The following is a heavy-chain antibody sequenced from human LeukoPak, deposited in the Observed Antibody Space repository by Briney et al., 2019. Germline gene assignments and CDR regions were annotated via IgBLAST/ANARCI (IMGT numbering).Heavy chain of an antibody. CDR2: IKPDGSER. CDR1: GFTFSSYW. CDR3: ARSFYY. V-gene: IGHV3-7*03. J-gene: IGHJ4*02. Sequence: GGSLRLSCAASGFTFSSYWMSWVRQAPGKGLEWVANIKPDGSERYYADSVKGRFTISRDNAENSVYLQMNSLRAEDTAIYYCARSFYYWGQGTLVTVSS.